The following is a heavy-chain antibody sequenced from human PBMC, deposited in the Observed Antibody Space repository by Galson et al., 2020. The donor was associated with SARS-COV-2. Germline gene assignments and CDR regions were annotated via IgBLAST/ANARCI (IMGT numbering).Heavy chain of an antibody. CDR3: AREDRYAGRYYFDY. V-gene: IGHV3-48*02. D-gene: IGHD5-12*01. Sequence: GGSLRLSCAASGFTFSSYSMNWVRQAPGKGLEWVSYISSSSSTIYYADSVKGRFTISRDNAKNSLYLQMNSLRDEDTAVYYCAREDRYAGRYYFDYWGQGTLVTVSS. CDR2: ISSSSSTI. J-gene: IGHJ4*02. CDR1: GFTFSSYS.